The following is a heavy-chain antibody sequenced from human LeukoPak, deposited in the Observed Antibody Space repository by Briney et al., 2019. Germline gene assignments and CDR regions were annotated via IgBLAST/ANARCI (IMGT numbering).Heavy chain of an antibody. D-gene: IGHD4-17*01. CDR3: ASLMTTVTYDVFDI. V-gene: IGHV4-34*01. J-gene: IGHJ3*02. Sequence: SETLSLTCAVYGRSGSFNDYYWNWIRQPPGKGLEWIGEINHSGGTHYHPSLKSRVTISVDTSKNQFSLRLRSVTAADTAVYYCASLMTTVTYDVFDIWSQGTIVTVSS. CDR2: INHSGGT. CDR1: GRSGSFNDYY.